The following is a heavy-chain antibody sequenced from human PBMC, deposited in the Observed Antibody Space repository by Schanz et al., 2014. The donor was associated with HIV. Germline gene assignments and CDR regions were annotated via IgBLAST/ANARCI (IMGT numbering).Heavy chain of an antibody. J-gene: IGHJ6*02. V-gene: IGHV1-69*06. CDR3: ARGECDFWSGYCPHFHYFDLDV. CDR2: IIPVFGTT. D-gene: IGHD3-3*01. Sequence: QVQLVQSGAEVKKPVSSLKISCKASGGTFMTYAISWVRQAPGQGLEWMGGIIPVFGTTNYAQKFQGRVTITADKSTSTAYMELSSLRSEDTAVYYCARGECDFWSGYCPHFHYFDLDVWGPGTSVTVSS. CDR1: GGTFMTYA.